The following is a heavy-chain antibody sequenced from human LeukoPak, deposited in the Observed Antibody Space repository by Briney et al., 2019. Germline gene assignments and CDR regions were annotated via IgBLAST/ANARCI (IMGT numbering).Heavy chain of an antibody. CDR1: GFTFSSFG. CDR2: IRYDGSNK. J-gene: IGHJ6*03. V-gene: IGHV3-30*02. CDR3: AKEGTAMVTGHYYYMDV. Sequence: PGGSLRLSCAASGFTFSSFGMHWVRQAPGKGLEWVAFIRYDGSNKYYADSVKGRFTISRDNSKNTLYLQMNSLRAEDTAVYYCAKEGTAMVTGHYYYMDVWGKGTTVTISS. D-gene: IGHD5-18*01.